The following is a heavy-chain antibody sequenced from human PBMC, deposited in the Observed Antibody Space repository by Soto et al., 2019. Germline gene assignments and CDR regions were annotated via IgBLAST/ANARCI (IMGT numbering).Heavy chain of an antibody. J-gene: IGHJ4*02. Sequence: SETLSLTGTVSGDSMATGGHYYNWIRQVPGKGLEWIGYVYYSGVTHYTPSLRARATISRDTSKNQFSLRLISVTAADTALYYCARDKDLQPTVWGFWGQGIQVTVSS. CDR1: GDSMATGGHY. CDR2: VYYSGVT. D-gene: IGHD3-16*01. CDR3: ARDKDLQPTVWGF. V-gene: IGHV4-31*03.